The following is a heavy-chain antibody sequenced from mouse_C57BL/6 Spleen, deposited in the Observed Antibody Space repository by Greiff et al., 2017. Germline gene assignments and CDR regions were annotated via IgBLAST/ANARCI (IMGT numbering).Heavy chain of an antibody. J-gene: IGHJ3*01. Sequence: EVQVVESGGGLVKPGGSLKLSCAASGFTFSSYAMSWVRQTPEKRLEWVATISDGGSYTYYPDNVKGRFTISRDNAKNNLYLQLSHLRSENTAMYYCARDSGYSNYWGQGTLVTVSA. V-gene: IGHV5-4*01. D-gene: IGHD2-5*01. CDR3: ARDSGYSNY. CDR1: GFTFSSYA. CDR2: ISDGGSYT.